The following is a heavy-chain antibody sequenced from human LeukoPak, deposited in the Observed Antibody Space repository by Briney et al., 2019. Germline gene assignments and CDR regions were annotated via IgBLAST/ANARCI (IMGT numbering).Heavy chain of an antibody. CDR2: ISSSGSTI. J-gene: IGHJ4*02. D-gene: IGHD6-19*01. CDR3: ARVGSSGSILYFDY. CDR1: GFTFSDYY. V-gene: IGHV3-11*01. Sequence: GGSLRLSCAASGFTFSDYYMSWIRQAPGKGLEWVSYISSSGSTIYHADSVKGRFTISRDNAKNSLYLQMNSLRAEDTAVYYCARVGSSGSILYFDYWGQGTLVTVSS.